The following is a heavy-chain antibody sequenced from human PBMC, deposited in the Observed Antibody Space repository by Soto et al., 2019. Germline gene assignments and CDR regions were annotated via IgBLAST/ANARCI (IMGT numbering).Heavy chain of an antibody. CDR2: IKSKTDGGTT. V-gene: IGHV3-15*07. J-gene: IGHJ6*02. Sequence: GGSLRLSCAASGFTFSNAWMNWVRQAPGKGLEWVGRIKSKTDGGTTDYAAPVKGRFTISRDDSKNTLYLQMNSLKTEDTAVYYCTTDPWEYQLLSGMDVWGRGTTVTVSS. D-gene: IGHD2-2*01. CDR1: GFTFSNAW. CDR3: TTDPWEYQLLSGMDV.